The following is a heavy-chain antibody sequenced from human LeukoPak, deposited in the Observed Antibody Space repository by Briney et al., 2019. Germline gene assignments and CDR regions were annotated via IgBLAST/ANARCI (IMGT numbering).Heavy chain of an antibody. CDR2: IYYSGST. V-gene: IGHV4-39*01. J-gene: IGHJ4*02. D-gene: IGHD1-26*01. CDR1: SGSISTSNYF. Sequence: SETLSLTCTVSSGSISTSNYFWGWIRQPPGKGLEWIGSIYYSGSTSYSPSLKSRVTISVDTSKNQFSLKLSSVTAADTAVYYCARQKWELLDYWGQGTLVTVSS. CDR3: ARQKWELLDY.